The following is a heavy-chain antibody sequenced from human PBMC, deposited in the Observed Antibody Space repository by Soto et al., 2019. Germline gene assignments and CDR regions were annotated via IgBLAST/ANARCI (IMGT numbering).Heavy chain of an antibody. CDR1: RGSVSNYC. J-gene: IGHJ1*01. CDR3: ARRVDTAMSRYCQH. D-gene: IGHD5-18*01. Sequence: PSESLPITCVFCRGSVSNYCWSLIRQPPGKGLEWIGYIYYSGSTYYNPSLKSRVTISVDTSKNQFSLKLSSVTAADTAVYYCARRVDTAMSRYCQHWGQGTLVPVSP. V-gene: IGHV4-59*04. CDR2: IYYSGST.